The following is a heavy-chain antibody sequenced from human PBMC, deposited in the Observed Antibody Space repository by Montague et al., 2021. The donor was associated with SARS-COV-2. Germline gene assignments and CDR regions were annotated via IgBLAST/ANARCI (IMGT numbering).Heavy chain of an antibody. CDR1: GGSITDRTYY. D-gene: IGHD6-13*01. CDR2: INYSGTT. CDR3: ARHWGIAAAGN. V-gene: IGHV4-39*01. J-gene: IGHJ4*02. Sequence: TLSLTCSVSGGSITDRTYYWGCIRQSPGKGLEWIGAINYSGTTYYNPSLKSRVTISLDTAKNQFSLKMTSVPAADTAVYYCARHWGIAAAGNWGQGTLVTVSA.